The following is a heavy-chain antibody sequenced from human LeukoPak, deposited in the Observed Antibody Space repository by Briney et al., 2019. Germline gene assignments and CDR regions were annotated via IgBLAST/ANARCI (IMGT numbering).Heavy chain of an antibody. V-gene: IGHV3-23*01. CDR3: ARAGYFGYGMDV. Sequence: GGSLRLSCAASGFTFSSYAMSWVRQAPGKGLEWVSAISGSGGSTYYADSVKGRFTISRDNTKNTLYLQMNSLRAEDTAVYYCARAGYFGYGMDVWGQGTTVTVSS. CDR1: GFTFSSYA. D-gene: IGHD3-22*01. CDR2: ISGSGGST. J-gene: IGHJ6*02.